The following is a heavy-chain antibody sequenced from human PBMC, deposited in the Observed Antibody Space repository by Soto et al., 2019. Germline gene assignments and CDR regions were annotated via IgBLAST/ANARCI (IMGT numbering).Heavy chain of an antibody. CDR2: INPNSGGT. Sequence: ASVKVSCKASGYTFTGYYMHWVRQAPGQGLEWMGWINPNSGGTNYAQKFQGRVTMTRETSISTAYMELSRLRSDDTAVYYCARARIRGYSGYDRPDPYYYYYGMDVWGQGTTVTV. V-gene: IGHV1-2*02. CDR1: GYTFTGYY. J-gene: IGHJ6*02. D-gene: IGHD5-12*01. CDR3: ARARIRGYSGYDRPDPYYYYYGMDV.